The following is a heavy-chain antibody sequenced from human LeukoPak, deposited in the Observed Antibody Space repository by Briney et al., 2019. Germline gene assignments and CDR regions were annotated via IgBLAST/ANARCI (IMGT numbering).Heavy chain of an antibody. CDR1: GYTFTDYH. Sequence: ASVKVSCKASGYTFTDYHMHWVRQAPGQGLEWMGGIIPIFGTANYAQKFQGRVTITADESTSTAYMELSSLRSEDTAVYYCARRVITFGGVIENNWFDPWGQGTLVTVSS. V-gene: IGHV1-69*13. D-gene: IGHD3-16*02. CDR3: ARRVITFGGVIENNWFDP. CDR2: IIPIFGTA. J-gene: IGHJ5*02.